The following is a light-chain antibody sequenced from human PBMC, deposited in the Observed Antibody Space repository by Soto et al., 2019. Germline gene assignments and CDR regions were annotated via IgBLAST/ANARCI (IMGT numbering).Light chain of an antibody. V-gene: IGLV2-11*01. CDR2: DVT. Sequence: QSALTQPRSVSGSPGQSGTISCNGTSSDVGGYNYVSWYQRHPGKAPKLIISDVTKRPSGVPDRFSGSKSGNTASLTISGLQAEDEADYDCCSFAGSNILIFGGGTKLTVL. J-gene: IGLJ2*01. CDR3: CSFAGSNILI. CDR1: SSDVGGYNY.